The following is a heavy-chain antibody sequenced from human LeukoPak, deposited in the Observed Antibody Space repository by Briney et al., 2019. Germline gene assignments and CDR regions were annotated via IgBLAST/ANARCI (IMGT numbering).Heavy chain of an antibody. V-gene: IGHV5-51*01. CDR2: LYPGDSDS. CDR1: GYTFINYW. CDR3: ARAIAYSTAWTQLVFDY. Sequence: GESLQISCQVSGYTFINYWIGWVRQMPGKGLEWMGILYPGDSDSKYSPSFQGQVTLSADKSISTAYLEWSSLKASDTAIYYCARAIAYSTAWTQLVFDYWGQGTLVTVSS. J-gene: IGHJ4*02. D-gene: IGHD6-13*01.